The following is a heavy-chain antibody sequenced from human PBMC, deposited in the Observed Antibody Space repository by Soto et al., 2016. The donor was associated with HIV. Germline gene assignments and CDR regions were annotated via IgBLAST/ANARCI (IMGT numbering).Heavy chain of an antibody. CDR3: ARDRLKYGGYYMDV. D-gene: IGHD2-8*01. V-gene: IGHV3-11*04. Sequence: VQLVESGGGLVKPGGSLRLSCAASGFIFGDYYMNWIRQAPGKGLEWLSYVSSSDIIYYADSVKGRFTISRDNAKNLLYLQMNSLRAEDTAVYYCARDRLKYGGYYMDVWGKGDHGSSSP. CDR1: GFIFGDYY. J-gene: IGHJ6*03. CDR2: VSSSDII.